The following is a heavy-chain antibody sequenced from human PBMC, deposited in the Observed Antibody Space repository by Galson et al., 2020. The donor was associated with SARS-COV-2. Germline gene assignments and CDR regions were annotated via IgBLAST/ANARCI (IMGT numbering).Heavy chain of an antibody. Sequence: ASVKVSCKTSGYTFTASWIHWVRQAPGQGLEWLGRINSNSGVTDLAQKFQARVTLTRDTSISTAYMELSRLGSDDTAVYYCASGTPAGGTHNYYDSSGCFYWGQGTLVTVSS. CDR3: ASGTPAGGTHNYYDSSGCFY. D-gene: IGHD3-22*01. V-gene: IGHV1-2*06. J-gene: IGHJ4*02. CDR1: GYTFTASW. CDR2: INSNSGVT.